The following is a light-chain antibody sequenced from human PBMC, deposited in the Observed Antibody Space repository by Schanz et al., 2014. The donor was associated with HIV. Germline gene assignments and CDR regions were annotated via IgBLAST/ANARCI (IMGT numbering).Light chain of an antibody. Sequence: TRMTQSPSSFSATTGDRVTITCRASQDIRRSLAWYQQKPGKVPKLLIYDTFDLQSGVPSRFSGSGSGTDFTLTINSLQPEDFATYFCQQSYITPYTFGQGTKLEIK. J-gene: IGKJ2*01. CDR2: DTF. CDR1: QDIRRS. V-gene: IGKV1-8*01. CDR3: QQSYITPYT.